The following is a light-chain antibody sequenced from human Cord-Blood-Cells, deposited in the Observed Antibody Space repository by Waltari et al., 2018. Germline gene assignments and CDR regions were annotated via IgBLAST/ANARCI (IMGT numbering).Light chain of an antibody. V-gene: IGLV2-8*01. J-gene: IGLJ1*01. CDR1: SSDVGGYNY. Sequence: QSALTQPPSASGSPGQSVTISCTGTSSDVGGYNYVSWYQQHPGKAPKPMIYEVSKRPSGVPDRFSGSKSGNPASLTVSGLQAEDEADYYCSSYAGSNYVFGTVTKVTVL. CDR2: EVS. CDR3: SSYAGSNYV.